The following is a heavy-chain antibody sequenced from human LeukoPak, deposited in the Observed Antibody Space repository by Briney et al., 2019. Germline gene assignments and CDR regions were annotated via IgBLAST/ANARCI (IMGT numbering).Heavy chain of an antibody. CDR3: ARGGFLLWFGDLHAFDI. CDR1: GGSISSGGYS. D-gene: IGHD3-10*01. J-gene: IGHJ3*02. Sequence: SQTLSLTCAVSGGSISSGGYSWIWIRQPPGKGLEWIGYIYHSGSTYYNPSLKSRVTISVDRSKNQFSLKLSSVTAADTAVYYCARGGFLLWFGDLHAFDIWGQGTMVTVSS. V-gene: IGHV4-30-2*01. CDR2: IYHSGST.